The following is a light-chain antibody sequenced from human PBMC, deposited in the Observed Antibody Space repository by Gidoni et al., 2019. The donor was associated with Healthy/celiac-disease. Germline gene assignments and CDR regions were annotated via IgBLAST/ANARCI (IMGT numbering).Light chain of an antibody. Sequence: QSVLTQPPSASGTPGPRVTISCSGSSSNIGSNTVNWYQQLPGTAPKLLIYSNNQRPSGVPERFSGSKSGTSASRASSGRQAEDEADYYWAAWDDSLNGLVFGGGTKLTVL. J-gene: IGLJ2*01. V-gene: IGLV1-44*01. CDR3: AAWDDSLNGLV. CDR2: SNN. CDR1: SSNIGSNT.